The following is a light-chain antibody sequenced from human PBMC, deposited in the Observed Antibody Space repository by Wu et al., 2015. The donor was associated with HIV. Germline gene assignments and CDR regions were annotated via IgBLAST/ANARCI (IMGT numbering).Light chain of an antibody. CDR1: QSVSGT. CDR2: DAS. J-gene: IGKJ4*01. CDR3: QQHSGWPHA. Sequence: EVVLTQSPATLSFSAGETATLSCRASQSVSGTLAWYQQKHGQAPRLLIYDASNRATGIPARFSGSGSVTDFTLTISSLEPEDFAVYYCQQHSGWPHAFGGGTKVEIK. V-gene: IGKV3-11*01.